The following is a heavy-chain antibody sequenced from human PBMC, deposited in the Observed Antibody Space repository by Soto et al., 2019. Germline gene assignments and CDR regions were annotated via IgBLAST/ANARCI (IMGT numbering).Heavy chain of an antibody. V-gene: IGHV1-18*01. CDR1: GYTFTSYG. Sequence: ASVKVSCKASGYTFTSYGISWVRQAPGQGLEWMGGFGAEDGETIYAQKFQGRVTMTEDTSTDTAYMELSSLRSEDTAVYYCASLLSYDYGDYYGDYWGQGTLVTVSS. J-gene: IGHJ4*02. D-gene: IGHD4-17*01. CDR3: ASLLSYDYGDYYGDY. CDR2: FGAEDGET.